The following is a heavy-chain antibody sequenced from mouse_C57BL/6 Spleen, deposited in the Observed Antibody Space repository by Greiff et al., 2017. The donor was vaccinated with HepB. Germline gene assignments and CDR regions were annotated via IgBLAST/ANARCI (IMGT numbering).Heavy chain of an antibody. CDR2: IDPSDSYT. J-gene: IGHJ2*01. D-gene: IGHD3-2*02. CDR3: ARCLSGYHYFDY. V-gene: IGHV1-69*01. CDR1: GYTFTSYW. Sequence: QVQLQQPGAELVMPGASVKLSCKASGYTFTSYWMHWVKQRPGQGLEWIGEIDPSDSYTNYNQKFKGKSTLTVDKSSSTAYMQLSSLTSEDSAVYYCARCLSGYHYFDYWGQGTTLTVSS.